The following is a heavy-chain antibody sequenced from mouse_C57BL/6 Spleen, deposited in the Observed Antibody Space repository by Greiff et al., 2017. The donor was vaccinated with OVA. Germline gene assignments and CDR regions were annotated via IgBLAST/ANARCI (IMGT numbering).Heavy chain of an antibody. CDR2: ISSGGSYT. D-gene: IGHD1-1*01. J-gene: IGHJ2*01. V-gene: IGHV5-6*02. CDR1: GFTFSSYG. CDR3: ARNPPNYYGSSYPHYLDG. Sequence: EVMLVESGGDLVKPGGSLKLSCAASGFTFSSYGMSWVRQTPDKRLEWVATISSGGSYTSSPDSVTGRFTISSDNAKNTLYLQMSSLKSEDTAMYYCARNPPNYYGSSYPHYLDGWGKGTTLTVSS.